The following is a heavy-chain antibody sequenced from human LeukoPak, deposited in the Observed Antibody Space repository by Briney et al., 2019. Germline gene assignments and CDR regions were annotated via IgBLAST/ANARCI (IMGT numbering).Heavy chain of an antibody. CDR3: ASAYYHYYFDY. D-gene: IGHD3-22*01. CDR2: ISGSGGST. J-gene: IGHJ4*02. Sequence: GGSLRLSCAASGFTFSSYAMNWVRQAPGKGLDWVSGISGSGGSTYYADSVKGRFTISRDNAKNTLYLQMNSLRAEDSAVYYCASAYYHYYFDYWGQGTLVTVSS. V-gene: IGHV3-23*01. CDR1: GFTFSSYA.